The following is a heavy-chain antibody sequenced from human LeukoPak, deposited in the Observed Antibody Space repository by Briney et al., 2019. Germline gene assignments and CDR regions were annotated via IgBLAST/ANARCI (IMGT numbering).Heavy chain of an antibody. Sequence: ASVKVSCKVSGYTLTELSMHWVRQAPGKGLEWMGGFDPEDGETIYAQKFQGRVTMTEDTSTDTAYMELSSLRSEDTAVYYCATLKVHSSGYLFDYWGQGTLVTVSS. CDR1: GYTLTELS. D-gene: IGHD3-22*01. CDR3: ATLKVHSSGYLFDY. CDR2: FDPEDGET. V-gene: IGHV1-24*01. J-gene: IGHJ4*02.